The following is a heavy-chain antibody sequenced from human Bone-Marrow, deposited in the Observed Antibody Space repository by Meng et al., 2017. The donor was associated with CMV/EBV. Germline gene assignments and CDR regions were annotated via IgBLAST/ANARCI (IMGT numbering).Heavy chain of an antibody. CDR1: GYTFTSYG. CDR2: MNPNSGNT. D-gene: IGHD3-22*01. J-gene: IGHJ4*02. V-gene: IGHV1-8*02. CDR3: ARDDSSGYYGY. Sequence: ASVKVSCKASGYTFTSYGISWVRQAPGQGLEWMGWMNPNSGNTGYAQKFQGRVTMTRNTSISTAYMELSSLRSEDTAVYYCARDDSSGYYGYWGQGTLVTVSS.